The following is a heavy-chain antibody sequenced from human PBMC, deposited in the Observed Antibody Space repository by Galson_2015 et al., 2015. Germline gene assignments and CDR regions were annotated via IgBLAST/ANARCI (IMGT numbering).Heavy chain of an antibody. CDR1: GYTFTSYY. CDR3: ARLPVAATPFDY. Sequence: SVKVSCKASGYTFTSYYMHWVRQAPGQGLEWMGIINPSGDSTTYAQKFQGRVTMTRDTSTSTVHMELSSLRSEDTAVYYCARLPVAATPFDYWGQGTLVTISS. D-gene: IGHD2-15*01. V-gene: IGHV1-46*01. CDR2: INPSGDST. J-gene: IGHJ4*02.